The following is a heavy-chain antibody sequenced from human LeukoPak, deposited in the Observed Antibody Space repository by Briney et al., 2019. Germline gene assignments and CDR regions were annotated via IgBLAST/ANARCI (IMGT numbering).Heavy chain of an antibody. CDR1: GFSFSNYW. D-gene: IGHD3-22*01. CDR3: ARDLPSSGYWYRDAFDI. Sequence: QSGGSLRLSCAASGFSFSNYWMSWVRQAPGKGLEWVGHAKQDGSETYYVDSVKGRFTVSRDNAKNSLFLQMNSLRVEDTAMYYCARDLPSSGYWYRDAFDIWGRGTMVTVSS. V-gene: IGHV3-7*01. J-gene: IGHJ3*02. CDR2: AKQDGSET.